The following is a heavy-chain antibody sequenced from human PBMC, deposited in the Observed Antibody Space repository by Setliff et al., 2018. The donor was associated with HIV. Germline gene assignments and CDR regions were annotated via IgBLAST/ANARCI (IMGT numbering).Heavy chain of an antibody. CDR1: GYTFTSYY. V-gene: IGHV1-46*01. CDR3: AREAYSSSSVEI. D-gene: IGHD6-13*01. Sequence: ASVKVSCKASGYTFTSYYVHWVRQAPGHGLEWMGIIDPNGGDTNFAQKFQGRVTMTRDTSTSTDYMELSSLTTDDTAVYYCAREAYSSSSVEIWGQGTLVTVS. CDR2: IDPNGGDT. J-gene: IGHJ4*02.